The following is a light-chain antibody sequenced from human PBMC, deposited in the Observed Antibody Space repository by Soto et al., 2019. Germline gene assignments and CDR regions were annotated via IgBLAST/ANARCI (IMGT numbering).Light chain of an antibody. V-gene: IGLV2-14*01. J-gene: IGLJ1*01. CDR2: EVT. Sequence: QSALTQPASVSGSPGQTITISCTGTSSDVGGYNYVSWYQQYPGKAPKLLTYEVTNRPSGVSNRFSGSKSGNVASLTISGLQAEDEADYYCCSYAGSSTYVFGTGTKLTVL. CDR3: CSYAGSSTYV. CDR1: SSDVGGYNY.